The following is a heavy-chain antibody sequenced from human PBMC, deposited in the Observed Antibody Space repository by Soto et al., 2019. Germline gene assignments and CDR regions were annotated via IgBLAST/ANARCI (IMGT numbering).Heavy chain of an antibody. CDR2: IIPIFGTA. Sequence: QVQLVQSGAEVKKPGSSVKVSCKASGGTFSSYAISWVRQAPGQGLEWMGGIIPIFGTANYAQKFQGRVTITADASTSTAYMELMSLSSEDTCVYYCAREVFSYGYKGSGPCYFDYWGQGTLVTVSS. J-gene: IGHJ4*02. D-gene: IGHD5-18*01. CDR3: AREVFSYGYKGSGPCYFDY. V-gene: IGHV1-69*12. CDR1: GGTFSSYA.